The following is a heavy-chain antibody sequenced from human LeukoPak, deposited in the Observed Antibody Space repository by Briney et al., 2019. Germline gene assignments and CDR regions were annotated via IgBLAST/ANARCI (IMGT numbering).Heavy chain of an antibody. Sequence: GGSLRLSCAASGFTFSSYTMNWVRQAPGKGLEWVSSISSSSSYIYYADSVKGRFTISRDFAKNSLYLQMNSLRAEDTAVYYCARDAEYSSSLTEWGQEPWSPSPQ. CDR1: GFTFSSYT. V-gene: IGHV3-21*01. J-gene: IGHJ4*02. CDR2: ISSSSSYI. D-gene: IGHD6-13*01. CDR3: ARDAEYSSSLTE.